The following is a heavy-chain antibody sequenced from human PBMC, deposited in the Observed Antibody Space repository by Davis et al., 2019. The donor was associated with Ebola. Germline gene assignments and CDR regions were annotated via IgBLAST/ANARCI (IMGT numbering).Heavy chain of an antibody. CDR2: ISSSSSYI. V-gene: IGHV3-11*06. D-gene: IGHD1-7*01. Sequence: GESLKISCAASGFTFSDYYMSWIRQAPGKGLEWVSYISSSSSYIYYADSVKGRFTISRDNAKNSLYLQMNSLRAEDTAVYYCARNHSWNYGSAFDYWGQGTLVTVSS. J-gene: IGHJ4*02. CDR3: ARNHSWNYGSAFDY. CDR1: GFTFSDYY.